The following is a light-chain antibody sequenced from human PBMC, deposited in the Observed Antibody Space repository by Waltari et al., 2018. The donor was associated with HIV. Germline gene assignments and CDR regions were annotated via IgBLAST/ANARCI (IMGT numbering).Light chain of an antibody. J-gene: IGKJ4*01. CDR3: QQYNNWRRT. CDR1: QSVSTN. V-gene: IGKV3-15*01. Sequence: EIVMTPSPATLSVSPGERATLSCRASQSVSTNLAWYQQIPGQAPRLLIYGASTRASGIPVRFSGSGSGTEFTLTISSLQSEDFAVYYCQQYNNWRRTFGGGTKVEIK. CDR2: GAS.